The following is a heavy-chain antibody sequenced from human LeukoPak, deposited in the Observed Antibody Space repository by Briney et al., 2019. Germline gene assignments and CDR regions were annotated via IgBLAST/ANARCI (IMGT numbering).Heavy chain of an antibody. D-gene: IGHD6-19*01. CDR1: GGPISSYY. CDR3: ARQKSLLYSSGWYQGFDY. CDR2: FYHSVRT. Sequence: SETLSLTCTGSGGPISSYYWSWIRQTPGKGLERIGYFYHSVRTKYNPTLKSRVTISVDTSKNQFSLKLSSVTAADTAVYYCARQKSLLYSSGWYQGFDYWGQGTLVTVSS. V-gene: IGHV4-59*08. J-gene: IGHJ4*02.